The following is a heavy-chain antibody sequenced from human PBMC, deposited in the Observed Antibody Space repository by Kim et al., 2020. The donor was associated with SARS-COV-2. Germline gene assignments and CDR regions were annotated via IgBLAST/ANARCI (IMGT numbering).Heavy chain of an antibody. J-gene: IGHJ4*02. V-gene: IGHV1-69*13. D-gene: IGHD3-22*01. CDR1: GDTFSSYA. CDR3: ARVSPYDSSGYYYEY. CDR2: IIPIFGTA. Sequence: SVKVSCKASGDTFSSYAISWVRQAPGQGLEWIGGIIPIFGTANYAQKFQGRVTITADESTSTAYMELSSLRSEDTAVYYCARVSPYDSSGYYYEYWGQGTLVTVSS.